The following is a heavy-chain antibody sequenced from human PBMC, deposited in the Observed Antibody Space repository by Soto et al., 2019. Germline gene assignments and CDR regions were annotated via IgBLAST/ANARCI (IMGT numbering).Heavy chain of an antibody. CDR1: GYSFSTHW. CDR2: IYPGDSDT. V-gene: IGHV5-51*01. Sequence: GESLKISCKGSGYSFSTHWIGWVRQMPGKGLEWMGIIYPGDSDTRYSPSFQGHVSISVDRSTGTGYLQWNSLKASDTAMYYCVTTRDGTTFFPHWGQGAPVTVSS. CDR3: VTTRDGTTFFPH. D-gene: IGHD1-7*01. J-gene: IGHJ4*02.